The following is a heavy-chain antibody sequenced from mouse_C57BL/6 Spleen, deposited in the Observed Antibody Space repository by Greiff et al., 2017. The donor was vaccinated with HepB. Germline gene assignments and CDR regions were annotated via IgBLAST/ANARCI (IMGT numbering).Heavy chain of an antibody. CDR2: INPNNGGT. Sequence: EVQLQQSGPELVKPGASVKIPCKASGYTFTDYNMDWVKQSHGKSLEWIGDINPNNGGTIYNQKFKGKATLTVDKSSSTAYMELRSLTSEDTAVYYCARSVAYYGSSYGYFDVWGTGTTVTVSS. CDR1: GYTFTDYN. V-gene: IGHV1-18*01. D-gene: IGHD1-1*01. J-gene: IGHJ1*03. CDR3: ARSVAYYGSSYGYFDV.